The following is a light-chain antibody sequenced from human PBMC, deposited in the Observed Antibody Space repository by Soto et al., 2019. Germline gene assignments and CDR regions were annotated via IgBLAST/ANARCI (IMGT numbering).Light chain of an antibody. CDR2: DAS. Sequence: EIVLTQSPATLSLSPGERATLSCSASQSVSSYLAWYQQKPGQAPGLLIYDASNRATGIPARFSGSGSGTDFTLTISSLEPEDFAVYYCQQRSNWPRSFTFGPGTKVDIK. V-gene: IGKV3-11*01. J-gene: IGKJ3*01. CDR1: QSVSSY. CDR3: QQRSNWPRSFT.